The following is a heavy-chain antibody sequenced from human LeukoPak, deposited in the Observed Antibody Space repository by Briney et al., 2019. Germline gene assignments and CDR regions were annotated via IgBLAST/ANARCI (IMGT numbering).Heavy chain of an antibody. CDR2: IIPIFGTA. Sequence: SVKVSCKASGGTFSSYAISWVRQAPGRGLEWMGRIIPIFGTANYAQKFQGRVTITTDESTSTAYMELSSLRSEDTAVYYCARHQYYYDSSGYYYGAFDIWGQGTMVTVSS. D-gene: IGHD3-22*01. V-gene: IGHV1-69*05. CDR3: ARHQYYYDSSGYYYGAFDI. CDR1: GGTFSSYA. J-gene: IGHJ3*02.